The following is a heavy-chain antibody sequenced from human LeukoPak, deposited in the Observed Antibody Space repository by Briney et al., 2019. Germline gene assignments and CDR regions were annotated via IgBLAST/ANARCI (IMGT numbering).Heavy chain of an antibody. CDR2: INEDGSQK. V-gene: IGHV3-7*01. D-gene: IGHD3-3*01. J-gene: IGHJ4*02. CDR3: ARDEVGGYYFE. CDR1: GFTVSSNY. Sequence: GGSLRLSCAASGFTVSSNYMSWVRQAPGKGLEWVANINEDGSQKYYVDSVKGRFTISRDNTKKLVFLQMNSLRVEDTAVYYCARDEVGGYYFEWGQGNLVNVSS.